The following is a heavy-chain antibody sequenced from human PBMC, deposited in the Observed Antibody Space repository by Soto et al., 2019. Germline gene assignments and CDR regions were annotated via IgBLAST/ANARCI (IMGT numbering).Heavy chain of an antibody. CDR3: ARESLYCNGGTCYSYFEY. V-gene: IGHV4-61*01. Sequence: SETLSLTCSVSGASVSSGSYYWSWIRQPPGKGLEWIGYSYYSGSTKYNPSLESRVTISVDTSKNQFSLKLTSVTAADTAVYYCARESLYCNGGTCYSYFEYWGQGTLVTVSS. CDR2: SYYSGST. CDR1: GASVSSGSYY. D-gene: IGHD2-15*01. J-gene: IGHJ4*02.